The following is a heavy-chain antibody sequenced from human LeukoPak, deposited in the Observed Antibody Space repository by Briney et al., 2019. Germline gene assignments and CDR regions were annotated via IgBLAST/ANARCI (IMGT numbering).Heavy chain of an antibody. CDR1: GFTFSSYW. CDR3: ARQQWLVN. Sequence: GGSLRLSCAASGFTFSSYWISWVRQAPGKGLEWVANIKQDGSEKYYVDSVKGRFTISRDNAKNSLYLQMNSLRAEDTAVYYCARQQWLVNWGQGTLVTVSS. J-gene: IGHJ4*02. V-gene: IGHV3-7*01. D-gene: IGHD6-19*01. CDR2: IKQDGSEK.